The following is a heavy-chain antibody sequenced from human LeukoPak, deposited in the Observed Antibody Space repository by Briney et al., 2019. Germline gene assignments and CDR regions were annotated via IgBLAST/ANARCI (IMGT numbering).Heavy chain of an antibody. D-gene: IGHD5-18*01. CDR3: ARVDTAMVLTARSYYMDV. CDR2: ISSSGSTI. J-gene: IGHJ6*03. Sequence: QSGGSLRLSCAASGFTFSSYEMNWVRQAPGKGLEWVSYISSSGSTIYYADSVKGRFTISRDNAKNSLYLQMNSLRAEDTAVYYCARVDTAMVLTARSYYMDVWGKGTTVTISS. V-gene: IGHV3-48*03. CDR1: GFTFSSYE.